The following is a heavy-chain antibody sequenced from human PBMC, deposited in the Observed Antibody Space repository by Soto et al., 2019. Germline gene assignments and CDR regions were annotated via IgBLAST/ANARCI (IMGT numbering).Heavy chain of an antibody. J-gene: IGHJ6*02. CDR1: GGSVSSGSYY. CDR3: ARDWDCSGGSCYYPYYYYYGMDV. CDR2: IYYSGST. D-gene: IGHD2-15*01. Sequence: QVQLQESGPGLVKPSETLSLTCTVSGGSVSSGSYYWSWIRQPPGKGLEWIGYIYYSGSTNYNPSLKSRVPISVDTSKNQFSLKLSSVTAADTAVYYCARDWDCSGGSCYYPYYYYYGMDVWGQGTTVTVSS. V-gene: IGHV4-61*01.